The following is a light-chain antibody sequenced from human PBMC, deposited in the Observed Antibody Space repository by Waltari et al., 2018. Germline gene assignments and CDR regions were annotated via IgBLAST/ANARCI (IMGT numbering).Light chain of an antibody. J-gene: IGLJ2*01. Sequence: QSVLTQPPSASGTPGQRVIISCSGSSSNIGRNTVNWYQQVPGTAPRLVLFINDQRPSGVPGRFSASNSGPSASLAISGLQSEDEADYYCAAWDDSLSAWLFVGGTKLPVL. CDR2: IND. CDR1: SSNIGRNT. CDR3: AAWDDSLSAWL. V-gene: IGLV1-44*01.